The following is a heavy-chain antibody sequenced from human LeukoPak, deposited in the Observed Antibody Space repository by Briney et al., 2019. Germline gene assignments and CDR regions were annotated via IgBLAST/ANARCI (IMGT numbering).Heavy chain of an antibody. Sequence: GGSLRLSCAASGITFSGSGMSWVRQAPGKGLEWVSTISGSSGSTYYADSVKGRFTISRDNSKNTLSLQMNSLRAEDTAVYYCAKDLGRYVERISMVRGPPPYENWFQGTLVTVSS. J-gene: IGHJ4*02. V-gene: IGHV3-23*01. D-gene: IGHD3-10*01. CDR2: ISGSSGST. CDR3: AKDLGRYVERISMVRGPPPYEN. CDR1: GITFSGSG.